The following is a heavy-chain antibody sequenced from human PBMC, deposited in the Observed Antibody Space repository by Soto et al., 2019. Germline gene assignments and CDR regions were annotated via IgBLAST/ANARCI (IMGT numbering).Heavy chain of an antibody. Sequence: PSETLSLTCTVSGGSVSSGDYYWSWIRQPPGKGLEWIGYIYYSGNTNYNPSLKSRVIISVDTSKNLFSLKLTSVTAADTAVYCCARIPVDTSIIYWLGPWGQGTLVTVSS. V-gene: IGHV4-61*08. CDR1: GGSVSSGDYY. CDR3: ARIPVDTSIIYWLGP. CDR2: IYYSGNT. D-gene: IGHD5-18*01. J-gene: IGHJ5*02.